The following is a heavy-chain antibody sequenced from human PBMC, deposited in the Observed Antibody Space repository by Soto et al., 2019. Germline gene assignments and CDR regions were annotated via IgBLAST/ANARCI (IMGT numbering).Heavy chain of an antibody. D-gene: IGHD1-1*01. CDR1: GASITYSSYY. V-gene: IGHV4-39*01. Sequence: LSLTCTVSGASITYSSYYWGWVRQPPGKGLEWIAYVYYSGSTYYNPSLKSRVTISLDTSENLFSLSLTSVTAADTAVYYCARMPIVGTTPYYFDSWGPGTLVTVSS. J-gene: IGHJ4*02. CDR2: VYYSGST. CDR3: ARMPIVGTTPYYFDS.